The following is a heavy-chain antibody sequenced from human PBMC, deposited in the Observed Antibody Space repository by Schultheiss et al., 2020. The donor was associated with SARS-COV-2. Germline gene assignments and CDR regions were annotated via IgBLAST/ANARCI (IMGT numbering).Heavy chain of an antibody. J-gene: IGHJ4*02. CDR3: ARDCAEVYGGELDY. V-gene: IGHV4-59*12. Sequence: SQTLSLTCTVSGGSISSYYWSWIRQPPGKGLEWIGYIYYSGSTNYNPSLKSRVTISVDTSKNQFSLKLSSVTAADTAVYYCARDCAEVYGGELDYWGQGTLVTVSS. CDR1: GGSISSYY. CDR2: IYYSGST. D-gene: IGHD3-16*01.